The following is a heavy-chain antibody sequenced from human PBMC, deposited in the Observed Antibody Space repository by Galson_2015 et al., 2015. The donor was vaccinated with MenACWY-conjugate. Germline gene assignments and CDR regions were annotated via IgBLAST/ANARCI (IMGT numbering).Heavy chain of an antibody. CDR2: ISGSSSTI. V-gene: IGHV3-48*02. CDR1: IFTFSSYA. Sequence: SLRLSCAASIFTFSSYAMNWVRQAPGKGLEWVSYISGSSSTIHYADSVKGRFTISRDNAKNSLYLQMNSLRDEDTAVYYCARAWAAAGPSLDYWGQGTLVTVSS. J-gene: IGHJ4*02. CDR3: ARAWAAAGPSLDY. D-gene: IGHD6-13*01.